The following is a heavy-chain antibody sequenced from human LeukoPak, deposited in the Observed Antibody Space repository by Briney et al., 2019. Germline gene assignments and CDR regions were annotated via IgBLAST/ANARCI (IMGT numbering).Heavy chain of an antibody. V-gene: IGHV3-23*01. CDR2: ISGSGGST. CDR1: GFTFSSYA. CDR3: ATALMVVGATTAYY. J-gene: IGHJ4*02. D-gene: IGHD1-26*01. Sequence: GGSPRLSCAASGFTFSSYAMRWVRQPPGKGLEWVSAISGSGGSTYYADSVKGRFTISRDNSKNTLYLQMNSLRAEDTAVYYCATALMVVGATTAYYWGQGSLVTVSS.